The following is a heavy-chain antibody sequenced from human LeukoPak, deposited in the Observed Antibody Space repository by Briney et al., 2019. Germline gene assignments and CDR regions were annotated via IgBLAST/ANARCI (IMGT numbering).Heavy chain of an antibody. D-gene: IGHD2-2*02. V-gene: IGHV1-69*05. J-gene: IGHJ4*02. Sequence: SVKVSCKASGGTFSSYAISWVRQAPGQGLEWMGGIIPIFGTANYAQKFQGRVTITTDESTSTAYMELSSLRSEDTAVSYCARCDCSSTSCYTFDYWGQGTLVTVSS. CDR1: GGTFSSYA. CDR2: IIPIFGTA. CDR3: ARCDCSSTSCYTFDY.